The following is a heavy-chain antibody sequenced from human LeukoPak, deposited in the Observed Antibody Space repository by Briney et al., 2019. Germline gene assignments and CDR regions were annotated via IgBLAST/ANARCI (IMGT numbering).Heavy chain of an antibody. V-gene: IGHV4-59*01. CDR2: IYYSGST. D-gene: IGHD4-17*01. CDR1: GGSISSYY. J-gene: IGHJ5*02. CDR3: ARVMRYGDYSRWFDP. Sequence: SETLSLTCTVSGGSISSYYWSWIRQPPGKGLEWIGYIYYSGSTNYNPSLKSRVTISVDTSKNQFFLKLSSVTAADTAVYYCARVMRYGDYSRWFDPWGQGTLVTVSS.